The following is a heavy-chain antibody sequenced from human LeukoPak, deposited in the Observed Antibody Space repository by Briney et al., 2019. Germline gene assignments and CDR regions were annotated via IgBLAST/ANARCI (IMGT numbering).Heavy chain of an antibody. CDR3: ARAPRYCSGGSCYPNDY. J-gene: IGHJ4*02. Sequence: GASVRVSCKASGYTFTGYYMHWVRQAPGQGLEWMGRINPNSGGTNYAQKFQGRVTMTRDTSISTAYMELSRLRSDDTAVYYCARAPRYCSGGSCYPNDYWGQGTLVTVSS. D-gene: IGHD2-15*01. CDR1: GYTFTGYY. V-gene: IGHV1-2*06. CDR2: INPNSGGT.